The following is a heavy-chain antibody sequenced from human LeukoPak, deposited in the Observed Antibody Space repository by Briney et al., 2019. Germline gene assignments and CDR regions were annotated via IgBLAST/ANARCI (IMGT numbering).Heavy chain of an antibody. CDR1: GFTFSSYS. V-gene: IGHV3-48*02. Sequence: GGSLRLSCAASGFTFSSYSMNWVRQAPGKGLEWVSFISTGSLTIYYADSVKGRFTISRDDARNSLYLQMNCLRDEDTAVYYCARRVAATAFDFWGQGTLATVSS. CDR2: ISTGSLTI. D-gene: IGHD2-15*01. CDR3: ARRVAATAFDF. J-gene: IGHJ4*02.